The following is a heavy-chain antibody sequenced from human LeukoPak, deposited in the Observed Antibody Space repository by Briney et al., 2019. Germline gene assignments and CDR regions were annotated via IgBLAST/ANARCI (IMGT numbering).Heavy chain of an antibody. J-gene: IGHJ4*02. V-gene: IGHV1-2*06. CDR2: INPNSGGT. Sequence: ASVKVSCKASGYTFTGYYMHWVRQAPGQGLEWMGRINPNSGGTNYAQKFQGRVTMTRDTSISTAYMELSRLRSGDTAVYYCARGAKVLSDYFDYWGQGTLVTVSS. CDR1: GYTFTGYY. CDR3: ARGAKVLSDYFDY. D-gene: IGHD1-1*01.